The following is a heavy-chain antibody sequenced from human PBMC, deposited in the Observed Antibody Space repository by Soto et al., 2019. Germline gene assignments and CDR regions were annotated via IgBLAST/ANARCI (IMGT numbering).Heavy chain of an antibody. CDR1: GNTFTYVY. V-gene: IGHV1-3*01. CDR2: INAGNGNT. J-gene: IGHJ6*02. CDR3: AREWIHYYYYGMDV. Sequence: ASVKVSCKGSGNTFTYVYMHWVRQAPGQRLEWMGWINAGNGNTKYSQKFQGRVTITRDTSASTAYMELSSLRSEDTAVYYCAREWIHYYYYGMDVWGQGTTVTVSS. D-gene: IGHD5-18*01.